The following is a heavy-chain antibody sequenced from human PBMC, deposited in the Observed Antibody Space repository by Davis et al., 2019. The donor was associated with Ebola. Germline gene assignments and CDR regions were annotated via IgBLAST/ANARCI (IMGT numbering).Heavy chain of an antibody. CDR2: LSGSGDST. CDR1: GFTFSSYA. J-gene: IGHJ3*02. V-gene: IGHV3-23*01. Sequence: GESLKIPCTASGFTFSSYAMNRVRQAPGKGLEWVSVLSGSGDSTYYADSVKRRFTISRDNSKNTLYLQMNSLRVEDTAVYYCAKDQQAKRGLGAFDIWGQGTMVTVSS. CDR3: AKDQQAKRGLGAFDI. D-gene: IGHD6-13*01.